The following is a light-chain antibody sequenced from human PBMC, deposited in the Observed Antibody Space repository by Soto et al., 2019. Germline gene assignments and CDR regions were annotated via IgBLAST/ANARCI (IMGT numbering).Light chain of an antibody. CDR1: QSVGSK. CDR3: QQYNNRPPLT. J-gene: IGKJ4*01. V-gene: IGKV3-15*01. Sequence: EIVMTQSPATLSVSPGERATLSCRASQSVGSKLAWYQQKPGQAPRLLIYGASTRATGIPARFSDSGSGTEFTLTISSLQSEDFAVYYCQQYNNRPPLTFGGGTKVEIK. CDR2: GAS.